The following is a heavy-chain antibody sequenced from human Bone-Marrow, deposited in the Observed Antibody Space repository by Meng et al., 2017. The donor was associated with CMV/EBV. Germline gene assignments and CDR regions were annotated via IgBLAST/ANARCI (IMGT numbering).Heavy chain of an antibody. V-gene: IGHV3-21*01. Sequence: GESLKISCAASGFTFSSYSMNWVRQAPGKGLEWVSSISSSSSYIYYADSVKGRFTISRDNAKNSLYLQMNSLRAEDTAVYYCARAVDSELHFWSGYYPYYYYGMDVWGQGTMVTFFS. J-gene: IGHJ6*01. D-gene: IGHD3-3*01. CDR1: GFTFSSYS. CDR3: ARAVDSELHFWSGYYPYYYYGMDV. CDR2: ISSSSSYI.